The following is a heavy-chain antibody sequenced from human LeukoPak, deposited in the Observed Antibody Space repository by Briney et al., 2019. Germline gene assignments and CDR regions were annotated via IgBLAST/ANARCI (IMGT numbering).Heavy chain of an antibody. D-gene: IGHD7-27*01. V-gene: IGHV1-8*01. J-gene: IGHJ4*02. CDR1: GYTFTSYD. Sequence: GASVTVPCKASGYTFTSYDFNGVRQATGQRPEWMGWMSPNSGDTGYAQKFQDRVTMTRNTSISTAYMELSSLRSDDTAVYYCARGPPNWGYDYWGPGTLVTVSS. CDR3: ARGPPNWGYDY. CDR2: MSPNSGDT.